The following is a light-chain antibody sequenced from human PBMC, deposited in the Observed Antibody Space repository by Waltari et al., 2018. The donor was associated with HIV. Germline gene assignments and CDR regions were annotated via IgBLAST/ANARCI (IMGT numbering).Light chain of an antibody. V-gene: IGLV3-25*03. J-gene: IGLJ1*01. CDR3: QSADSSGTHYV. CDR2: KDS. CDR1: ALPKQY. Sequence: SYELTQPPSVSVSPGQTARITCSGDALPKQYAYWYQQKPGQAPVVMRHKDSERPAGIPERFSGSSSGTTVTLTISGVQAEDEADYYCQSADSSGTHYVFGTGTKVTVL.